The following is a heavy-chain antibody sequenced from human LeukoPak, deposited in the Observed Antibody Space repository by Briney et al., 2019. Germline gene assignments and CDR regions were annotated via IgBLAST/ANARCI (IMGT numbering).Heavy chain of an antibody. J-gene: IGHJ4*02. Sequence: GRSLTLSCSASAFTFSSFWIYWVRHAPRKGQVWVSRITGDGRETTYADSVKGRSTISRYNAKDTVYLQMHSLRAEDTAVYYCARGRMGDDFNPFDYWGQGTLVTVSS. D-gene: IGHD3-16*01. CDR2: ITGDGRET. CDR1: AFTFSSFW. V-gene: IGHV3-74*01. CDR3: ARGRMGDDFNPFDY.